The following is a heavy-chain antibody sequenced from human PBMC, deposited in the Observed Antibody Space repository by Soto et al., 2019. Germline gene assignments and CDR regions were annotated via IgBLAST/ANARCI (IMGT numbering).Heavy chain of an antibody. V-gene: IGHV4-39*01. Sequence: PSETLSLTCTVSGGSISSSSYYWGWIRQPPGKGLEWIGSIYYSGSTYYNPSLKSRVTISVDTSKNQFSLKLSSVTAADTAVYYCAIPGAFYYYYGMDVWGQGTTATVSS. CDR1: GGSISSSSYY. CDR3: AIPGAFYYYYGMDV. CDR2: IYYSGST. J-gene: IGHJ6*02. D-gene: IGHD3-10*01.